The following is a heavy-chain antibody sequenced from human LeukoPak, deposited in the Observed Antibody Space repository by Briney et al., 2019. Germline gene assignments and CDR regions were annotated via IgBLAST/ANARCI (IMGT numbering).Heavy chain of an antibody. CDR2: ISAYNGNT. J-gene: IGHJ6*04. CDR1: GYTFTSYG. D-gene: IGHD1-1*01. V-gene: IGHV1-18*04. CDR3: ARDKLERRPYYYGMDV. Sequence: GASVKVSCKASGYTFTSYGISWVRQGPGQGLEWVGGISAYNGNTNYAQKLQGRVTMTTDTSTSTAYMELRSLRSDDTAVYYCARDKLERRPYYYGMDVWGKGTTVTVSS.